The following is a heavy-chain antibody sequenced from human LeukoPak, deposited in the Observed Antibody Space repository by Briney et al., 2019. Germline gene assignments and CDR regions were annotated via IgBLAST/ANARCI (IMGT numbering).Heavy chain of an antibody. CDR3: ARHALQEYSTGFDP. J-gene: IGHJ5*02. CDR2: IYPGDSDT. CDR1: GYGFTSYW. V-gene: IGHV5-51*01. Sequence: GESLKISCKSSGYGFTSYWIGWVRPMPGKGLEWMGIIYPGDSDTRYSPSFQGQVTISADKSISTAYLQRSSLRASDTAMYYCARHALQEYSTGFDPWGQGTLVTVSS. D-gene: IGHD6-6*01.